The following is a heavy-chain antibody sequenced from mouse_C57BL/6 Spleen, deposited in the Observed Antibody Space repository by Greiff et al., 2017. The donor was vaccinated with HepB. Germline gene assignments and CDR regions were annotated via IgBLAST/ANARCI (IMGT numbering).Heavy chain of an antibody. D-gene: IGHD1-1*01. CDR2: INPNHGGT. V-gene: IGHV1-22*01. Sequence: VQLQQSGPELVKPGASVKMSCKASGYTFTDYNMHWVKQSHGKSLEWIGYINPNHGGTSYNQKFKGKSTLTVNKSSSTAYMELRSLKSEDAAVYYCASPDYYGSGDYAMDYWGQGTSVTVSS. CDR1: GYTFTDYN. CDR3: ASPDYYGSGDYAMDY. J-gene: IGHJ4*01.